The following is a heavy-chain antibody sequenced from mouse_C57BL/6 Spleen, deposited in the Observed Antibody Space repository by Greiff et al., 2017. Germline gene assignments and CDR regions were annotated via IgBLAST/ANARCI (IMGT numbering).Heavy chain of an antibody. D-gene: IGHD1-1*01. CDR3: ARYGSSYCDFDY. J-gene: IGHJ2*01. Sequence: VQLQQPGPELVKPGASVKISCKASGYAFSSSWMHWVKQRPGKGLEWIGRIYPGDGDTNYNGKFKGKATLTADKSSSTAYMQLSSLTSEDSADYVCARYGSSYCDFDYWGQGTTLTVSS. V-gene: IGHV1-82*01. CDR1: GYAFSSSW. CDR2: IYPGDGDT.